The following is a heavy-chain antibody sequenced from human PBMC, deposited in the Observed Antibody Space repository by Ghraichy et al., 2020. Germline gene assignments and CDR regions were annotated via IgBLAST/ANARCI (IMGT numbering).Heavy chain of an antibody. J-gene: IGHJ3*02. CDR1: GFTFSSYA. D-gene: IGHD4-11*01. CDR2: ISGSGGST. CDR3: AKGRSTVTYERNAFDI. Sequence: GGSLRLSCAASGFTFSSYAMSWVRQAPGKGLEWVSAISGSGGSTYYADSVKGRFTISRDNSKNTLYLQMNSLRAEDTAVYYCAKGRSTVTYERNAFDIWGQGTMVTVSS. V-gene: IGHV3-23*01.